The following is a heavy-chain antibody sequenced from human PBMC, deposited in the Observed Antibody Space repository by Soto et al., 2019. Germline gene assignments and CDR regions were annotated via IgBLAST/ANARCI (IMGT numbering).Heavy chain of an antibody. CDR2: IKPDNGDT. CDR1: GYPFSKYG. V-gene: IGHV1-18*04. D-gene: IGHD5-12*01. Sequence: QLQLVQSGAEVERPGASVRVSCKAYGYPFSKYGISWIRQAPGQGLEWMGRIKPDNGDTNYAQKFQGRVTMTTDTSSNTAYMELRSLRSEDTAVYYCATSYDSGFDPWGQGTLVSVSS. J-gene: IGHJ5*02. CDR3: ATSYDSGFDP.